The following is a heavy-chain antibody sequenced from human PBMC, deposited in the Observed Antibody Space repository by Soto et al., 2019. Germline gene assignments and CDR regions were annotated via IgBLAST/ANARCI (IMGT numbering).Heavy chain of an antibody. CDR3: ASGAAFYYDTSRY. CDR1: GFSFSVYA. CDR2: ISPNGNNQ. Sequence: QVELVESGGGVVQSGGSLRLSCAAPGFSFSVYALYWIRQAPGEGLEWVAVISPNGNNQYYADSVKGRFTISRDTSKSTLSLQMTSLRPEDTAVYYCASGAAFYYDTSRYWGQGTLVTVSS. D-gene: IGHD3-22*01. J-gene: IGHJ4*02. V-gene: IGHV3-30-3*01.